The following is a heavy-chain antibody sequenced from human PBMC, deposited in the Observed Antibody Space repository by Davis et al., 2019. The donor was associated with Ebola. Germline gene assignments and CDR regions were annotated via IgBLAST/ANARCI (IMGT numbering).Heavy chain of an antibody. CDR1: GGSIISSSYY. D-gene: IGHD6-19*01. CDR2: IYYSGST. V-gene: IGHV4-39*02. J-gene: IGHJ4*02. Sequence: MPSETLSLTCAVAGGSIISSSYYWGWIRQPPGKGLEWIANIYYSGSTQYNPSLKSRVTISVDTSKKHFSLKLGSVTAADTAVYYCARGSQWLGPDYWGQGTLVTVSS. CDR3: ARGSQWLGPDY.